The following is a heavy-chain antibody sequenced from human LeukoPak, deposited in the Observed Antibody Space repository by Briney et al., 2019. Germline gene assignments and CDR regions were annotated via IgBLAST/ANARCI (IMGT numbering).Heavy chain of an antibody. CDR3: AKGGSEAPDY. V-gene: IGHV3-74*01. D-gene: IGHD6-19*01. CDR2: IHSDGSST. J-gene: IGHJ4*02. CDR1: GFTFSNYW. Sequence: PGGSLRLSCAASGFTFSNYWMHWVRQAPGKGLVWVSRIHSDGSSTTYADSVKGRFTISRDNAKNTLYLQMNSLRAEDTAVYYCAKGGSEAPDYWGQGTLVTVSS.